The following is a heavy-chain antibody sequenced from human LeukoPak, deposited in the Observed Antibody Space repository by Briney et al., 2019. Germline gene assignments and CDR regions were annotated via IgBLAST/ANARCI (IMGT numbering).Heavy chain of an antibody. D-gene: IGHD1-7*01. Sequence: SETLSLTCTVSVVAISIDYWSWIRQPPGKGLEWIGYIYYSGSTSYNPSLKSRVTISVDTSKNQFSLKLSSVTAADTDVYYRERPLTGTTLIFDYWGQGTLVTVSS. CDR1: VVAISIDY. CDR3: ERPLTGTTLIFDY. J-gene: IGHJ4*02. V-gene: IGHV4-59*08. CDR2: IYYSGST.